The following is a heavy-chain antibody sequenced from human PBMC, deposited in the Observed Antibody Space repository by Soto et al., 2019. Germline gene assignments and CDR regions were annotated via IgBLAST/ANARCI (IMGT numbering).Heavy chain of an antibody. CDR1: GGTFGNSA. D-gene: IGHD3-3*02. Sequence: QVQLVQSGAEVKKPGSSVTVSCKASGGTFGNSAISWVRQAPGQGLEWMGGITPVFPTPDYAQKFQGRVTITADESTTTAYMELTSLRSEDTAVYFCARDKDRQQLGGNYYSGMDVWGQGTTVTVSS. V-gene: IGHV1-69*12. CDR3: ARDKDRQQLGGNYYSGMDV. J-gene: IGHJ6*02. CDR2: ITPVFPTP.